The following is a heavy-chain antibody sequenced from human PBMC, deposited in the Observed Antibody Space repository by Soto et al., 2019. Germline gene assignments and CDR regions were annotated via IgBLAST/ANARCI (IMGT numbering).Heavy chain of an antibody. Sequence: HPGGSLRLSCTASGFTFGDYPMSWFRQAPGKGLEWVGSIRSKAYGGTTEYAASVKGRFTISRDDSKSIAYLQMNSLKTEDTAVYYCTRGIYGDYLYPTDYWGQGTLVTVSS. J-gene: IGHJ4*02. CDR1: GFTFGDYP. D-gene: IGHD4-17*01. CDR3: TRGIYGDYLYPTDY. V-gene: IGHV3-49*03. CDR2: IRSKAYGGTT.